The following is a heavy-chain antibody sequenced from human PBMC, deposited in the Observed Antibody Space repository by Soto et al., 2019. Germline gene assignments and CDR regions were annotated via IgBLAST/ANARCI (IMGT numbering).Heavy chain of an antibody. CDR2: ISYDGSNK. Sequence: QVQLVESGGGVVQPGRSLRLSCAASGFTFSSYAMHWVRQAPGKGLEWVAVISYDGSNKYYADSVKGRFTISRDNSKNTLYLQMNSLRAEDTAVYYCVNMVRGDYWGQGTLVTVSS. CDR3: VNMVRGDY. V-gene: IGHV3-30-3*01. D-gene: IGHD3-10*01. J-gene: IGHJ4*02. CDR1: GFTFSSYA.